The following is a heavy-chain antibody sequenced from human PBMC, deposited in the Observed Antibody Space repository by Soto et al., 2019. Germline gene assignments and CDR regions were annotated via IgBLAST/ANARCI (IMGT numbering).Heavy chain of an antibody. D-gene: IGHD1-7*01. CDR1: GFTFSSYW. J-gene: IGHJ4*02. CDR2: INPDGSTT. V-gene: IGHV3-74*03. Sequence: GGSLRLSCAASGFTFSSYWVHWVRQVPGKGLVWVSRINPDGSTTSYANSVKGRFTTSRDNAKNTLFLQMNSLTDEDTVVYYCARDLFPQTGTYLDSWGLGNMVPVSP. CDR3: ARDLFPQTGTYLDS.